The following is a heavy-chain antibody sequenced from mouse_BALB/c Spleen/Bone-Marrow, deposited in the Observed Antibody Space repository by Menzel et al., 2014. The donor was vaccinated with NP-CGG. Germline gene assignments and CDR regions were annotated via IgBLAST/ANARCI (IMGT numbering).Heavy chain of an antibody. Sequence: VQLVESGAELVRPGASVKLSCKASGYTFTSYWINWVKQRPGQGLEWIGNIYPSDSNTNYNQKFKDKATLTVDKSSSTAYMQLSSPTSEDSAVYYCTRSYGSSYEYYFDYWGQGTTLTVSS. CDR1: GYTFTSYW. V-gene: IGHV1-69*02. J-gene: IGHJ2*01. CDR2: IYPSDSNT. CDR3: TRSYGSSYEYYFDY. D-gene: IGHD1-1*01.